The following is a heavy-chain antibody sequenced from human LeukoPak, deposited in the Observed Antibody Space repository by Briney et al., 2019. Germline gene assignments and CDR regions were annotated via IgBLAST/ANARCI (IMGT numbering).Heavy chain of an antibody. CDR3: ARVAVTSSEPLDY. Sequence: ASVKVSCKASGYTFTGYYMHWVRQAPGQGLEWMGWINPNSGGTNYAQKFQGRVTMTRDTAISTAYMELSRLRADDTAVYYCARVAVTSSEPLDYWGQGTLVTVSS. CDR1: GYTFTGYY. V-gene: IGHV1-2*02. CDR2: INPNSGGT. D-gene: IGHD2-21*02. J-gene: IGHJ4*02.